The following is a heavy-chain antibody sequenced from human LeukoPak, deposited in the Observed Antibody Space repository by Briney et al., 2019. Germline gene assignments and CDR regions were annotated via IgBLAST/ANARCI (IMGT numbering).Heavy chain of an antibody. CDR2: IYYSGST. CDR3: ARHRGYCSSTSCLNWFDP. J-gene: IGHJ5*02. D-gene: IGHD2-2*01. V-gene: IGHV4-39*01. Sequence: SETLSLTCTVSGGSISSSSYYWGWIRQPPGKGLEWIGSIYYSGSTYYNPSLKSRVTISVDTPKNQFSLKLSSVTAADTAVYYCARHRGYCSSTSCLNWFDPWGQGTLVTVSS. CDR1: GGSISSSSYY.